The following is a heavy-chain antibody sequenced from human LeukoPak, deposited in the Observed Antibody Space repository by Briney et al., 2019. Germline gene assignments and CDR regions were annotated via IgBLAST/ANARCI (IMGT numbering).Heavy chain of an antibody. CDR1: GGSISSSSYY. D-gene: IGHD1-7*01. V-gene: IGHV4-39*01. J-gene: IGHJ4*02. Sequence: SSETLSLTCTVSGGSISSSSYYWAWVRQPPGKGPDWIGSISYSGSTYYNPSLKSRLTISVDTPTNQFSLKLTSVTASDTAVYYCATHAHPWNYDYWGQGTLVTVSS. CDR2: ISYSGST. CDR3: ATHAHPWNYDY.